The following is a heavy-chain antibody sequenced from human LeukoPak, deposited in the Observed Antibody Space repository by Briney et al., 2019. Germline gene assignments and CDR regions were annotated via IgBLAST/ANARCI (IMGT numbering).Heavy chain of an antibody. V-gene: IGHV3-7*01. CDR2: IKQDGSEK. Sequence: PGGSLRLSCAASGFTFSSYWMSWVCQVPGKGLEWVANIKQDGSEKYYVDSVKGRFTISRDNAKNSLYLQMNSLRAEDTAVYYCATEQQWLGHNFDYWGQGTLVTVSS. CDR3: ATEQQWLGHNFDY. D-gene: IGHD6-19*01. CDR1: GFTFSSYW. J-gene: IGHJ4*02.